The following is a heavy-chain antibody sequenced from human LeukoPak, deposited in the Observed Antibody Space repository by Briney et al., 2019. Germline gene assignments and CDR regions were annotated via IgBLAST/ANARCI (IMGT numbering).Heavy chain of an antibody. Sequence: GGSLRLSCAASGFTFSRYTMNWVRQAPGKGLEWVSSISTSSIYIYYADSVKGRFTISRDNAKNSLYLQMNSLRAEDTAVYYCAKSYNNPTVAIRVRGVIPYFDSWGQGSLVTVSS. V-gene: IGHV3-21*01. D-gene: IGHD3-10*01. CDR3: AKSYNNPTVAIRVRGVIPYFDS. J-gene: IGHJ4*02. CDR1: GFTFSRYT. CDR2: ISTSSIYI.